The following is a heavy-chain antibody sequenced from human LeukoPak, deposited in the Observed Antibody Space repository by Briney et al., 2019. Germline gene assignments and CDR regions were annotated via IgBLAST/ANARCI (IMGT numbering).Heavy chain of an antibody. D-gene: IGHD2-21*02. Sequence: ASVKVSCKASGYTFTSHDINWVRQATGQGLEWMGWMNPNSGNTGYAQKFQGRVTMTRNTSISTAYMELSSLGSEATAVYYCARGYVDCGGDCYSHWGQGTLVTVSS. J-gene: IGHJ4*02. CDR2: MNPNSGNT. CDR3: ARGYVDCGGDCYSH. V-gene: IGHV1-8*01. CDR1: GYTFTSHD.